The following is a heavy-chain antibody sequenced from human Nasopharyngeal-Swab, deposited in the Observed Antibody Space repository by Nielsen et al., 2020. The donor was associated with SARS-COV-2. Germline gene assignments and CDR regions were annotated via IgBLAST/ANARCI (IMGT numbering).Heavy chain of an antibody. CDR3: AKEPCRGGRCSSGGLDY. CDR2: ISGSGGST. Sequence: GGSLRLSCAASGLTFSSYAMSWVSQAPGKGLEWVSAISGSGGSTYYADSVKGRFTICRDKSKNTLYLSMNSLIADDTAVYYCAKEPCRGGRCSSGGLDYWGQGTLVTVSS. V-gene: IGHV3-23*01. CDR1: GLTFSSYA. D-gene: IGHD2-15*01. J-gene: IGHJ4*02.